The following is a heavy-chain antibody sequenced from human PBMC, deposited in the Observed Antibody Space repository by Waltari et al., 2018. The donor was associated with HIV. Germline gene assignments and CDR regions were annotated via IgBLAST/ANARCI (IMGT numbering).Heavy chain of an antibody. CDR2: IYHSGST. CDR1: GYSISSGYY. D-gene: IGHD3-10*01. J-gene: IGHJ6*02. CDR3: ARDGITMVRALDV. Sequence: QVQLQESGPGLVKPSETLSLTCAVSGYSISSGYYWGWIRQPPGKGLEWIGSIYHSGSTYYNPSLKSRVTISVDTSKNQFSLKLSSMTAADTAVYYCARDGITMVRALDVWGQGTTVTVSS. V-gene: IGHV4-38-2*02.